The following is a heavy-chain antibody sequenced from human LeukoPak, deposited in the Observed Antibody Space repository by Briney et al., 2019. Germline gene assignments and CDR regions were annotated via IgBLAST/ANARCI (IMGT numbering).Heavy chain of an antibody. D-gene: IGHD2/OR15-2a*01. CDR3: ARGNFSAYDI. CDR2: IKQDGSEK. CDR1: GFMFSNYG. Sequence: GRSLRLSCAASGFMFSNYGMQWVRQAPGKGLEWVANIKQDGSEKYYVDSVKGRFTISRDNAKNSLYLQMNSLRAEDTAVYYCARGNFSAYDIWGQGTMVTVSS. J-gene: IGHJ3*02. V-gene: IGHV3-7*05.